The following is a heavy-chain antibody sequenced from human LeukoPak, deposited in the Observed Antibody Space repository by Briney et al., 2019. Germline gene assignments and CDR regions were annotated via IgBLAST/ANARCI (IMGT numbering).Heavy chain of an antibody. CDR2: ISYDGSNK. V-gene: IGHV3-30*18. CDR3: AKDGNDYVWGSYRYPYYFEY. D-gene: IGHD3-16*02. J-gene: IGHJ4*02. Sequence: GRSLRLSCAASGFTFSSYGMHWVRQAPGKGLEWVAVISYDGSNKYYADSVKGRFTISRDNSKNTLYLQMNSLRAEDTAVYYCAKDGNDYVWGSYRYPYYFEYWGQGTLVTVSS. CDR1: GFTFSSYG.